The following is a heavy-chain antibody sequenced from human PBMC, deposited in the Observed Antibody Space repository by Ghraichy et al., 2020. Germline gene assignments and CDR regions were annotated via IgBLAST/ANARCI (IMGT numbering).Heavy chain of an antibody. V-gene: IGHV3-48*02. Sequence: LSLTCAASGLTFSSFSMNWVRQAPGKGLEWVSYISSSSSTIYYADSVKSRFTISRDNAKNSLYLQMNSLRDEDTAVYYCARAGYCSSTSCDYYYYGMDVWGLGPTVTV. CDR2: ISSSSSTI. J-gene: IGHJ6*02. CDR3: ARAGYCSSTSCDYYYYGMDV. D-gene: IGHD2-2*01. CDR1: GLTFSSFS.